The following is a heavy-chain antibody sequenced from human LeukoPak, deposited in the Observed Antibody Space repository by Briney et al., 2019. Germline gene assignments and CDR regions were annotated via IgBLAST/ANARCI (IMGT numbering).Heavy chain of an antibody. D-gene: IGHD3-9*01. V-gene: IGHV3-23*01. CDR1: GFTFSSYG. CDR3: AKDRSDYDILTGYYTQTTTFDY. Sequence: GGTLRLSCAASGFTFSSYGMSWVRQAPGKGLEWVSAISGGGGSTYYADSVKGRFTISRDNSKNTLYLQMNSLRAEDTAVYYCAKDRSDYDILTGYYTQTTTFDYWGQGTLVTVSS. CDR2: ISGGGGST. J-gene: IGHJ4*02.